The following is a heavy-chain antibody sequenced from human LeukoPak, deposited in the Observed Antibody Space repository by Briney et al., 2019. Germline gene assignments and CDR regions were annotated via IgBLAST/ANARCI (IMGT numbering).Heavy chain of an antibody. CDR1: GFTVSSNY. D-gene: IGHD5-18*01. V-gene: IGHV3-53*01. Sequence: GGSLRLSCAASGFTVSSNYMSWVRQAPGKRLEWVSVIYSGGSTYYADSVKGRFTISRDNSKNTLYLQMNSLRAEDTAVYYCARAGGYSYGFDYWGQGTLVTVSS. CDR2: IYSGGST. J-gene: IGHJ4*02. CDR3: ARAGGYSYGFDY.